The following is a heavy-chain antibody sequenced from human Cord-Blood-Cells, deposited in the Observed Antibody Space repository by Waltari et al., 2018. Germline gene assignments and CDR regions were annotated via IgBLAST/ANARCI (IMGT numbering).Heavy chain of an antibody. D-gene: IGHD1-26*01. CDR3: ARVLKAGSGYGMDV. V-gene: IGHV3-30*04. CDR2: ISYDGSNK. CDR1: GFTFSSYA. J-gene: IGHJ6*02. Sequence: QVQLVESGGGVVQPGRSLRLSCAASGFTFSSYAMHWVRQAPGKGLEWVAVISYDGSNKYYAGSVKGRFTISRDNSKNTLYLQMNSLRAEDTAVYYCARVLKAGSGYGMDVWGQGTTVTVSS.